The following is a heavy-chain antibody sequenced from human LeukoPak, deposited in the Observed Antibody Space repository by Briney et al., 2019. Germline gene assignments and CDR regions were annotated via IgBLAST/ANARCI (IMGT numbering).Heavy chain of an antibody. CDR2: ISRSSSTI. Sequence: GGSLRLSCAASGFTFSSSDMNWVRQAPGKGLEWISYISRSSSTIYYAGSVKGRFTISRDNAKNSLYLQMNSLSDEDTAVYYCARGRGFVRSAHYYFDYWGQGTLVTVSS. CDR1: GFTFSSSD. V-gene: IGHV3-48*02. D-gene: IGHD3-22*01. J-gene: IGHJ4*02. CDR3: ARGRGFVRSAHYYFDY.